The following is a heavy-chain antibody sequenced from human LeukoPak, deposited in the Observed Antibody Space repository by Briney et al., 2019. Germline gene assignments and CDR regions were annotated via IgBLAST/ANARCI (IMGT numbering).Heavy chain of an antibody. CDR2: INHSGST. CDR3: ARGRAVTPLYYYYYMDI. V-gene: IGHV4-34*01. J-gene: IGHJ6*03. Sequence: SETLSLTCAVYGGSFSGYYWSWIRQPPGKGLEWIGEINHSGSTNYNPSLKSRVTISVDTSKNQFSLKLSSVIAADTAVYYCARGRAVTPLYYYYYMDIWGKGTTVTVSS. D-gene: IGHD4-17*01. CDR1: GGSFSGYY.